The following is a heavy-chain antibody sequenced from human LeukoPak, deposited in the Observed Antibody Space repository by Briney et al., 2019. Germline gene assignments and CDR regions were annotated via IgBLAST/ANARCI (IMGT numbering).Heavy chain of an antibody. CDR1: GGSFSGYY. D-gene: IGHD3-16*02. J-gene: IGHJ4*02. V-gene: IGHV4-34*01. Sequence: PSETLSLTCVVYGGSFSGYYWSWIRQPPGKGLEWIGEINHSGSTNYNPSLKSRVTISVDTSKNQFSLKLSSVTAADTAVYYCARGSVRPYDYVWGSYRDAFDYWGQGTLVTVSS. CDR2: INHSGST. CDR3: ARGSVRPYDYVWGSYRDAFDY.